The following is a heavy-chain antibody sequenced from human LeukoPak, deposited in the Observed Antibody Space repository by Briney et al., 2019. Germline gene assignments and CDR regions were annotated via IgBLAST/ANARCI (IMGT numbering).Heavy chain of an antibody. CDR3: ARVYGSAFYYYYMDV. CDR2: IYTSGST. Sequence: PSQTLSLTCTVSGGSISSGSYYWSWIRQPAGKGLEWIGRIYTSGSTNYNPSLKSRVTISVDTSKNQFSLKLSSVTAADTAVYYCARVYGSAFYYYYMDVWGKGTTVTISS. V-gene: IGHV4-61*02. D-gene: IGHD3-10*01. J-gene: IGHJ6*03. CDR1: GGSISSGSYY.